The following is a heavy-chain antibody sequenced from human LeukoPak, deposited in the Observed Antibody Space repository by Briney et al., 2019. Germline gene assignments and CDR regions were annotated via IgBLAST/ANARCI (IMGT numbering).Heavy chain of an antibody. V-gene: IGHV5-51*01. CDR1: AYSFTNFW. Sequence: GESLKISCKDSAYSFTNFWIGWVRQMPGKGLEWMGIIYLGDSDTRYSPSFQSQVTISADKSISTAYLQWSSLKASGTAMYYCARAPSSSGYYPDYWGQGTLVTVSS. CDR2: IYLGDSDT. D-gene: IGHD3-22*01. CDR3: ARAPSSSGYYPDY. J-gene: IGHJ4*02.